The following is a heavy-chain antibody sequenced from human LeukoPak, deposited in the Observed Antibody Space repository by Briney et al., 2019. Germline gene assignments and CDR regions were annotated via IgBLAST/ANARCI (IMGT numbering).Heavy chain of an antibody. Sequence: GASVKVSCKASVYTFNTHGIIWVRQAPGQGLEWMGWISTFNGDTNYAQKFRDRVTVTTDTSTSTVYMELRSLRSDDTAVYYCARDPEWSFDFWGQGTLVTVSS. J-gene: IGHJ4*02. CDR2: ISTFNGDT. V-gene: IGHV1-18*01. CDR1: VYTFNTHG. CDR3: ARDPEWSFDF. D-gene: IGHD3-3*01.